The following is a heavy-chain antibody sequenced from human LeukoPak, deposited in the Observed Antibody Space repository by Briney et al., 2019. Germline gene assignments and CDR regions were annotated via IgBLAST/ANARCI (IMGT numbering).Heavy chain of an antibody. Sequence: SVKVSCKASGGTFSSYAISWVRQAPGQGLEWMGRIIPILGIANYTQKFQGRVTITADKSTSTAYMELSSLRSEDTAVYYCARGSITMVRGTIWFDPWGQGTLVTVSS. CDR1: GGTFSSYA. CDR3: ARGSITMVRGTIWFDP. D-gene: IGHD3-10*01. J-gene: IGHJ5*02. CDR2: IIPILGIA. V-gene: IGHV1-69*04.